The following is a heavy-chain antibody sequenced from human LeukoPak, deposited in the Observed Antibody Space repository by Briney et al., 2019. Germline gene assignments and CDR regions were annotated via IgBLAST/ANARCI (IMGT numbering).Heavy chain of an antibody. CDR2: LLGDNTS. J-gene: IGHJ4*02. D-gene: IGHD3-10*01. V-gene: IGHV3-53*01. Sequence: GGSLRLSCAASGFTVSRNYMTWVRQAPGKGLEWVSSLLGDNTSYYAPSVKGRFSISRDNSKNTLYLQMNTLRAEDTAVYYCARDLGDSLFDSWGQGTLVTVSS. CDR3: ARDLGDSLFDS. CDR1: GFTVSRNY.